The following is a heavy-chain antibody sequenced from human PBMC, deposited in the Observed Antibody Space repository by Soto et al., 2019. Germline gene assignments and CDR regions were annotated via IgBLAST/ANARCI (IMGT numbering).Heavy chain of an antibody. J-gene: IGHJ5*02. Sequence: QVQLVQSGAEVKKPGASVKVSCKASGYTFTSYGISWVRQAPGQGLEWMGWISAYNGNTNYAQKLQGSVTMTTDTSTSTAYRELRSLRSDDTAVYYWARDKGAYCGGDCYSTWFDPWGQGTLVTVSS. CDR1: GYTFTSYG. D-gene: IGHD2-21*02. CDR3: ARDKGAYCGGDCYSTWFDP. CDR2: ISAYNGNT. V-gene: IGHV1-18*01.